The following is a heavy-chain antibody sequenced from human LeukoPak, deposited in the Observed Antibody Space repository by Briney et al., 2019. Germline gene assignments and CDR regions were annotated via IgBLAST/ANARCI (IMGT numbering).Heavy chain of an antibody. D-gene: IGHD5-12*01. Sequence: GGSLRLSCAASGFTLDDYGMSWARQAPGKGLEWVSGISWNGGATSYADSVKGRFTISRDNAKNSLYLQMNSLRAEDTALYYCAREYGYRDDYHGMDVWGQGTRSPSP. J-gene: IGHJ6*02. CDR2: ISWNGGAT. CDR1: GFTLDDYG. CDR3: AREYGYRDDYHGMDV. V-gene: IGHV3-20*04.